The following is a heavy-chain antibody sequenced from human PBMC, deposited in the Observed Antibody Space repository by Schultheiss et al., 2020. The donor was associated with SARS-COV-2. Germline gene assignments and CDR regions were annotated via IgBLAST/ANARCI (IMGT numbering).Heavy chain of an antibody. D-gene: IGHD6-6*01. CDR1: GGSISSYY. CDR2: IYYSGST. Sequence: SETLSLTCTVSGGSISSYYWSWIRQPPGKGLEWIGSIYYSGSTYYNPSLKSRVTISVDTSKNQFSLKLSSVTAADTAVYYCARERDSSYPGFDYWGQGTLVTVSS. J-gene: IGHJ4*02. V-gene: IGHV4-59*05. CDR3: ARERDSSYPGFDY.